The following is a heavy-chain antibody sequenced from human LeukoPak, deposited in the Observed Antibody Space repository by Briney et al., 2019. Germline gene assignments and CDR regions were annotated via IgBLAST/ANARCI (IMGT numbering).Heavy chain of an antibody. CDR1: GGSFTGCY. CDR2: INHTGST. D-gene: IGHD5-24*01. V-gene: IGHV4-34*01. CDR3: ASSLDGPNAFDI. J-gene: IGHJ3*02. Sequence: SETLSLTCAVDGGSFTGCYWSWISQHPGKGLEWIGEINHTGSTNYNPSLKSRVTISVDTSKNQFSLKLSSVTAADTAAYYCASSLDGPNAFDIWGQGTMVTVSS.